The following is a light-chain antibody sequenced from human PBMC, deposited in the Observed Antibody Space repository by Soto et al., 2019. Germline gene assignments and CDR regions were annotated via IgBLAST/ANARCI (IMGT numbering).Light chain of an antibody. CDR1: SSNIGSNT. CDR2: SNN. CDR3: AAWDDSLNGYV. Sequence: QSVPTQPPSASGTPGQTVTIFCSGSSSNIGSNTVNWYQQLPRTALKPLIYSNNQPPWWVGDRFSGSKSGTSASLAISGLQSYDEDDYYCAAWDDSLNGYVFGTGTKVTVL. V-gene: IGLV1-44*01. J-gene: IGLJ1*01.